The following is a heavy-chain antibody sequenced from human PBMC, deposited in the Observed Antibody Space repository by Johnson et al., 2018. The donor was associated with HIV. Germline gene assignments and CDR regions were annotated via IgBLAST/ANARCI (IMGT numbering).Heavy chain of an antibody. V-gene: IGHV3-9*01. CDR3: ASLYAFDI. CDR2: ISWNSGSI. CDR1: GFSFDDYA. J-gene: IGHJ3*02. Sequence: VQLVESGGGLVQPVGSLRLSLAASGFSFDDYAMHWVRQVPGKGLEWVSAISWNSGSIGYADSVKGRFTISRDNGKNSLYLQMNSLRAEDTAVYYCASLYAFDIWGQWTMVTVSS.